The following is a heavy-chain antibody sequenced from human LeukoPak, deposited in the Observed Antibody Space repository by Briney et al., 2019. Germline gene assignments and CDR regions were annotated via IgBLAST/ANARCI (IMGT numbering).Heavy chain of an antibody. CDR1: GGSFSGYY. J-gene: IGHJ5*02. CDR3: ARQRFRMITFGGVIVENWFDP. CDR2: IFTSGST. D-gene: IGHD3-16*02. Sequence: SETLSLTCAVYGGSFSGYYWSWIRQPPGKGLEWIGRIFTSGSTNYNPPLKSRVTTPVDRSKNRFSLTLSSVTAADTAVYYCARQRFRMITFGGVIVENWFDPWGQGTLVTVSS. V-gene: IGHV4-59*08.